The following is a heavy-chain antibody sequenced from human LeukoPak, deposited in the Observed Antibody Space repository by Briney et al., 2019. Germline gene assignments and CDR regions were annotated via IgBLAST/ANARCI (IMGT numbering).Heavy chain of an antibody. V-gene: IGHV3-7*01. CDR3: ARGRDYGGNPGRDAFDI. J-gene: IGHJ3*02. D-gene: IGHD4-23*01. CDR1: GFTFSSYW. CDR2: IKQDGSEK. Sequence: GGSLRLSCAASGFTFSSYWMSWVRQAPGKGLEWVANIKQDGSEKYYVDSVKGRFTISRDNAKNSLYLQMNSLRAEDAAVYYCARGRDYGGNPGRDAFDIWGQGTMVTVSS.